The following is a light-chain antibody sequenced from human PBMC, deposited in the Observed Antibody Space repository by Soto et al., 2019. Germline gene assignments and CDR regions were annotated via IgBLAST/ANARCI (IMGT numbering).Light chain of an antibody. V-gene: IGKV1-39*01. CDR3: QQTYSTPVS. CDR1: QSISNY. CDR2: GAS. Sequence: DIQMTQSPFSLSASVGDRVTITCRASQSISNYLNWYQQKPGKAPKLLIYGASSLQSGVPSRFSGSGSGTDFTLTISSLQPEDFVTYYCQQTYSTPVSFGGGTTVEIK. J-gene: IGKJ4*01.